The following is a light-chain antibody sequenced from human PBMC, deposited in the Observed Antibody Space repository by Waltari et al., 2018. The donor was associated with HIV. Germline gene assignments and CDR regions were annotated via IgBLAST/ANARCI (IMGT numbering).Light chain of an antibody. CDR2: ANN. CDR3: QSYDSGLSGSV. J-gene: IGLJ2*01. V-gene: IGLV1-40*01. Sequence: QSVLTPPPSVSGAPGPRVTISCTGSSSNIGAGYDVTWYQQLPGTAPKLLIYANNNRASGVPDRFSGSKFGPSASLAITGLQAEDEANYYCQSYDSGLSGSVFGGGTKLTVL. CDR1: SSNIGAGYD.